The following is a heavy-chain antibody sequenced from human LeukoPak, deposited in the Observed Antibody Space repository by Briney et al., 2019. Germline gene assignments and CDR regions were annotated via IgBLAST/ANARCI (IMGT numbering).Heavy chain of an antibody. CDR3: ARGSYYDSSPPDAFDI. Sequence: ASVKVSCKASGGTFSSYAISWVRQAPGQGLEWMGGIIPIFGTANYAQKFQGRVTMTRDMSTSTVYMELSSLRSEDTAVYYCARGSYYDSSPPDAFDIWGQGTMVTVSS. V-gene: IGHV1-69*05. D-gene: IGHD3-22*01. J-gene: IGHJ3*02. CDR2: IIPIFGTA. CDR1: GGTFSSYA.